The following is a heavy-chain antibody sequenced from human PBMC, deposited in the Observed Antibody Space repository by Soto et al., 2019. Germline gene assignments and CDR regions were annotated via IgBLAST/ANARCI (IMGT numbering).Heavy chain of an antibody. J-gene: IGHJ4*02. CDR3: ARGITLPTYLDY. D-gene: IGHD1-20*01. CDR2: INAGNGNT. CDR1: GYTFTSYA. Sequence: QVQLVQSGAEEKKPGASVKVSCKASGYTFTSYAMYWVRQAPGQSLEWMGWINAGNGNTKYSQKFQGRVTITRDTSARTASMKLSSLRAEDTAVYYCARGITLPTYLDYWGQGTLVTVSS. V-gene: IGHV1-3*05.